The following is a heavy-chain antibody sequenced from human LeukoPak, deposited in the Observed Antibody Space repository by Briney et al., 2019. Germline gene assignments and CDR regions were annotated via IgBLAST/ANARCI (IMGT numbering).Heavy chain of an antibody. CDR1: GFTFSDYY. J-gene: IGHJ4*02. CDR3: AKLVVPVANAVDS. D-gene: IGHD2-2*01. V-gene: IGHV3-11*01. CDR2: VGTAGKRI. Sequence: GGSLRLSCAASGFTFSDYYMSWIRQAPGKGLEWIAYVGTAGKRIDYAESVRGRFTTSRDDAKSSLFLQMDSLTVEDTALYYCAKLVVPVANAVDSWGQGTLVTVSS.